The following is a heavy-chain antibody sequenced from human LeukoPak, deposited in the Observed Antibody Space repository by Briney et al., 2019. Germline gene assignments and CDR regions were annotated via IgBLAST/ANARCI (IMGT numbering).Heavy chain of an antibody. D-gene: IGHD4-11*01. CDR1: GFTVSTNF. J-gene: IGHJ4*02. CDR3: ARTRVDTTTFDYFDY. CDR2: IYSGGST. Sequence: HPGGSLRLSCVVSGFTVSTNFMSWVRQAPGERLEWVSVIYSGGSTYYADSVKGRFTISRDNSKNTLYLQMNSLRAEDTAVYYCARTRVDTTTFDYFDYWGQGTQVTVSS. V-gene: IGHV3-53*01.